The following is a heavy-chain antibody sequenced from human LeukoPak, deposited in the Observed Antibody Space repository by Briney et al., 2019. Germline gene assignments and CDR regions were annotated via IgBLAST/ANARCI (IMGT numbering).Heavy chain of an antibody. Sequence: SAPTLVNPTQTLTLTCNFSGFSLSTSGMCVNWFRHPPGKALEWLERVDWDDDKYYGTSLKTRLAISKDTAKNQVVLTMTNMDHADTATYYCARSNSGSHWYFDLWGRGTLVTVSS. J-gene: IGHJ2*01. V-gene: IGHV2-70*11. CDR3: ARSNSGSHWYFDL. D-gene: IGHD3-10*01. CDR1: GFSLSTSGMC. CDR2: VDWDDDK.